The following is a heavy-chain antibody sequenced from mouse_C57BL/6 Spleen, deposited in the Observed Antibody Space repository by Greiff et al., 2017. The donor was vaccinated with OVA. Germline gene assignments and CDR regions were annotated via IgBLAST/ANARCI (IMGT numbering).Heavy chain of an antibody. J-gene: IGHJ2*01. V-gene: IGHV5-17*01. CDR3: ARWDYGSSPYFDY. CDR1: GFTFSDYG. CDR2: ISSGSSDI. D-gene: IGHD1-1*01. Sequence: EVQLVESGGGLVKPGGSLKLSCAASGFTFSDYGMHWVRQAPEQGLEWVAYISSGSSDIYYADTVKGRFTISRDNAKNTPFLQMTSLRSEDTAMYYCARWDYGSSPYFDYWGKGTTLTVSS.